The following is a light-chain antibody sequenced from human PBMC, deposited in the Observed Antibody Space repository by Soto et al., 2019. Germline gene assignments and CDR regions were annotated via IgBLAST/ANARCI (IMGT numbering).Light chain of an antibody. CDR2: NIE. V-gene: IGLV8-61*01. J-gene: IGLJ2*01. CDR1: SGSVSTSHY. Sequence: QAVVTQEASLSVSPGGTVTLTCGLNSGSVSTSHYPSWYQQTPGQPPRTLILNIEGRPSGVPERFSGTIIGRRAALTITGAQSEDESDYYCMLSVGTGVWVVGGGTKLTVL. CDR3: MLSVGTGVWV.